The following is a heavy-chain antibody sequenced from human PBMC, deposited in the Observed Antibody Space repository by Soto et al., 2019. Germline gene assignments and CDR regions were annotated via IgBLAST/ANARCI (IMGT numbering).Heavy chain of an antibody. CDR2: IIPIFGTA. CDR1: GGTFSSYA. J-gene: IGHJ6*02. CDR3: AREFRTLGLYYYYYGMDV. D-gene: IGHD1-26*01. Sequence: WASVKVSCKASGGTFSSYAISWVRQAPGQGLEWMGGIIPIFGTANYAQKFQGRVTITADESTSTAYMELSSLRSEDTAVYYCAREFRTLGLYYYYYGMDVWGQGTTVTVSS. V-gene: IGHV1-69*13.